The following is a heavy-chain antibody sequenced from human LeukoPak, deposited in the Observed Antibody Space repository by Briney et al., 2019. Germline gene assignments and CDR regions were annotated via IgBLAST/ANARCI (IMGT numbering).Heavy chain of an antibody. CDR2: IYYTGNT. V-gene: IGHV4-61*03. CDR3: ARDNYLNPRVMDV. CDR1: GGSISSHSYY. D-gene: IGHD5-24*01. Sequence: SETLSLTCTVSGGSISSHSYYWGWIRQPPGKGLEWIGFIYYTGNTEYSPSLKSRVTLSLDTSKNHFSLKPRSVTAADTAVYFCARDNYLNPRVMDVWGKGTTVTVSS. J-gene: IGHJ6*03.